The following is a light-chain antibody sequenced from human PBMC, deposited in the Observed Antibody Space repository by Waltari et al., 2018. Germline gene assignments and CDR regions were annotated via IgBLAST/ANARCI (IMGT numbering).Light chain of an antibody. V-gene: IGKV3-20*01. CDR2: DAS. CDR3: QKYGTLPAT. CDR1: QSVSRT. Sequence: EIVLTQSPGTLSLSPGDRATLSCRASQSVSRTLAWYQQKPGQAPRLLIYDASSRATGIPDRFSGSGSGTDFSLTISRLEPEDFAVYYCQKYGTLPATFGHGTKVEIK. J-gene: IGKJ1*01.